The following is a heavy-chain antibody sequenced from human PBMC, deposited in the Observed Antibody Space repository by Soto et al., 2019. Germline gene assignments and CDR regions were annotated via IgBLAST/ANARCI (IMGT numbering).Heavy chain of an antibody. V-gene: IGHV6-1*01. CDR1: GDTVSSSSAS. CDR2: TYYRSKWYN. J-gene: IGHJ4*02. Sequence: PSQTLSLTCAISGDTVSSSSASRHWIRQSPSRGLEWLGRTYYRSKWYNDYAASVNSRITINPDTSKNQFSLQLGSVTPEDKAVYYCARSVNWNYMNWGQGTLVTVSS. CDR3: ARSVNWNYMN. D-gene: IGHD1-7*01.